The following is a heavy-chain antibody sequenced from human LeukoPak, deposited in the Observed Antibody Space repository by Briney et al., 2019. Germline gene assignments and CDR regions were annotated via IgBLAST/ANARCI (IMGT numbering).Heavy chain of an antibody. V-gene: IGHV1-69*04. CDR2: IIPILGIA. CDR1: GGTFSSYA. J-gene: IGHJ4*02. CDR3: ARDLRYCSGGSCYSDLDY. Sequence: SVKVSCKSSGGTFSSYAISWVRQAPGQGLEWMGRIIPILGIANYAQKFQGRVTITADKSTSTAYMELSSLRSEDTAVYYCARDLRYCSGGSCYSDLDYWGQGTLVTVTS. D-gene: IGHD2-15*01.